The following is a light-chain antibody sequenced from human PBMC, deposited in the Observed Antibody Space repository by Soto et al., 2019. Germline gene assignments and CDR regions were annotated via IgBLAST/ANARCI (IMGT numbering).Light chain of an antibody. CDR2: EVS. V-gene: IGLV2-14*01. CDR1: SSDVGGYNY. CDR3: SSYTSSSTWV. J-gene: IGLJ7*01. Sequence: QSALTQPASVSGSPGQSITISCTGTSSDVGGYNYVSWYQQNPGKAPKLLIYEVSNRPSGVSNRFSGSKSGNTASLTISGLQADDEADYYCSSYTSSSTWVFGGGTQLTVL.